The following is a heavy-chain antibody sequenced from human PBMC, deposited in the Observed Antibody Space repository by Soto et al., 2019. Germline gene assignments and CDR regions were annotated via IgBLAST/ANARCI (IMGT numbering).Heavy chain of an antibody. CDR1: GGSISSSSYY. CDR3: PPLGRHSSGAGSFFVF. J-gene: IGHJ4*02. D-gene: IGHD3-10*01. CDR2: IYYSGST. V-gene: IGHV4-39*01. Sequence: QLQLQESGPGLVKPSETLSLTCTVSGGSISSSSYYWGWIRQPPGKGLEWIGTIYYSGSTYYSPSLKSRVTIPVPPSQNPLSLNLTSVTPPPPPVYSCPPLGRHSSGAGSFFVFWGQGPLVTVSS.